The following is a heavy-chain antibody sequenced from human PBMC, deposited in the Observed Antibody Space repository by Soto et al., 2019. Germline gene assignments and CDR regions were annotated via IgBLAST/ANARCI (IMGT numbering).Heavy chain of an antibody. Sequence: EVQLVESGEGLVQPGGSLRLSCAASGFTFSSYAMHWVRQAPGKGLEYVSAISSNGGSTYYADSVKGRFTMSRDNSKNTLELQKGSLRAEDMAVYYCARGEAAAGTIYYYGMDVWGQGTTVTVSS. CDR1: GFTFSSYA. CDR2: ISSNGGST. CDR3: ARGEAAAGTIYYYGMDV. J-gene: IGHJ6*02. D-gene: IGHD6-13*01. V-gene: IGHV3-64*02.